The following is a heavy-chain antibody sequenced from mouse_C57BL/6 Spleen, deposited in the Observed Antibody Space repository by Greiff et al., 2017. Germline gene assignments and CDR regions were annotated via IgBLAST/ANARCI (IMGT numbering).Heavy chain of an antibody. CDR3: TRARDCGAFAN. Sequence: QVQLQPSGAELVRPGASVTLSCKASGYTFPDYEMHWVKQTPVHGLEWIGAMNPETGGTAYNQKFKGKAILTADKSSSTAYMERRSLTSEDSAVYYCTRARDCGAFANGGQGTLVTVAA. CDR1: GYTFPDYE. CDR2: MNPETGGT. V-gene: IGHV1-15*01. J-gene: IGHJ3*01.